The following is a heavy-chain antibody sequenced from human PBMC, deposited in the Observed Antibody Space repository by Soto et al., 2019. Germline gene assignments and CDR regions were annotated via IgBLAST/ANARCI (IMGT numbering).Heavy chain of an antibody. Sequence: PSGTLSLTCTVSGGSISSSSNHWGWIRQAPGKGLEWIGNIYYSENTYYNPSLKSRVTISVDTSKNQFSLRLTSVTAADTAVYYCATHPPYGPLDHWGQGTLVTVSS. CDR2: IYYSENT. J-gene: IGHJ4*02. D-gene: IGHD4-17*01. V-gene: IGHV4-39*01. CDR1: GGSISSSSNH. CDR3: ATHPPYGPLDH.